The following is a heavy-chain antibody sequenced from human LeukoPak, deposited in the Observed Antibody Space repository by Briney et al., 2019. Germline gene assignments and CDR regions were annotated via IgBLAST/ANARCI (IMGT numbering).Heavy chain of an antibody. Sequence: GGSLRLSCVGSGFDFNYYDINWVRQAPSKGLEWVSSISSSSSYIYSADSARGRLTISRDNANGWVCLQMTSLRPEDTAVYYCARRGGLSSGRGFDHWGQGTLVTVSS. V-gene: IGHV3-21*01. D-gene: IGHD3-16*01. CDR2: ISSSSSYI. CDR1: GFDFNYYD. J-gene: IGHJ4*02. CDR3: ARRGGLSSGRGFDH.